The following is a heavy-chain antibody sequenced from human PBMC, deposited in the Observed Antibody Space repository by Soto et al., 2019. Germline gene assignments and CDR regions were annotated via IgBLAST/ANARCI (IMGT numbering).Heavy chain of an antibody. CDR3: TTDSRTTLPEIRFDY. V-gene: IGHV3-15*07. CDR1: GFTFSNAW. CDR2: IKSKTDGGTT. Sequence: RLSCAASGFTFSNAWINWVRQAPGKGLEWVGRIKSKTDGGTTDFAAPVKGRFAITRDDSKDIVYLQMNSLKIEDTGVYYCTTDSRTTLPEIRFDYWGHGTQVTVSS. D-gene: IGHD1-26*01. J-gene: IGHJ4*01.